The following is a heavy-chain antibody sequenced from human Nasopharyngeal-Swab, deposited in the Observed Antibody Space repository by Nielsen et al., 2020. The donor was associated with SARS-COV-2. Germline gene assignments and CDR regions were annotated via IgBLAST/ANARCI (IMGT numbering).Heavy chain of an antibody. Sequence: ASVKVSCQASGYTFTGYYIHWVRQAPGQGLEWMGRINADSGGTNYAQKFQGRVTMTRDTSTSTTYLELSGLGSDDTAMFYCASARGENYDASGPGDHWGQGTLVTVSS. CDR1: GYTFTGYY. CDR2: INADSGGT. CDR3: ASARGENYDASGPGDH. V-gene: IGHV1-2*06. D-gene: IGHD3-22*01. J-gene: IGHJ4*02.